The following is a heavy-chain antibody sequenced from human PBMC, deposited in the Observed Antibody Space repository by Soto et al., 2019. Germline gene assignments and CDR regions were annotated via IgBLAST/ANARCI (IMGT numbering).Heavy chain of an antibody. CDR2: IWYDGSNK. J-gene: IGHJ6*02. D-gene: IGHD6-19*01. V-gene: IGHV3-33*01. CDR1: GFTFSSYG. Sequence: VGSLRLSCAASGFTFSSYGMHWVRQAPGKGLEWVAVIWYDGSNKYYADSVKGRFTISRDNSKNTLYLQMNSLRAEDTAVYYCARDSGWYNYYYGMDVWGQGTTVTVSS. CDR3: ARDSGWYNYYYGMDV.